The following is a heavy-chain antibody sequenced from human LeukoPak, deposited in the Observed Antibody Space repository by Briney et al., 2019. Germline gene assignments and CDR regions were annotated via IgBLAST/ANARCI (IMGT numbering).Heavy chain of an antibody. CDR3: ARDFTEWNLHLFFDY. CDR1: GGSISSRSHY. D-gene: IGHD1-7*01. J-gene: IGHJ4*02. CDR2: VYSSGTT. Sequence: PSETLSLTCTVSGGSISSRSHYWGWIRQPPGKGLEWVASVYSSGTTYYNPSLSSRLTISVDTSKNQFSLRLRSVTAADTAVYYCARDFTEWNLHLFFDYWGQGTPATVSS. V-gene: IGHV4-39*02.